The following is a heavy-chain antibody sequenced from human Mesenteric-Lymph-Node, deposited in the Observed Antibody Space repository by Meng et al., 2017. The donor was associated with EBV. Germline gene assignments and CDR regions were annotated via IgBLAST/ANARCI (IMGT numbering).Heavy chain of an antibody. D-gene: IGHD3-10*01. V-gene: IGHV1-3*01. J-gene: IGHJ4*02. CDR1: GNTFSTFA. Sequence: QLQLGPSGSEFKRPGASVRVSCKASGNTFSTFAIHWVRHGPGQSLEWMGWINAANGNTKFSQNFLGRITITRDTSASTAYMELSSLTSEDTAVYYCTAYYYGSGSFSSYFEDWGQGTLVTVSS. CDR2: INAANGNT. CDR3: TAYYYGSGSFSSYFED.